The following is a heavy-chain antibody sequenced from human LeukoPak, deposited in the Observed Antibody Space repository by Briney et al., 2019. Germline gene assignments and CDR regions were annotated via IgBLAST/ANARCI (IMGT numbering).Heavy chain of an antibody. Sequence: SETLSLTCGVYGGSFSGYHWTWIRLRPGKGLEWIGDINHSGSTHYNPSLKSRVTISVDTSNNQFSLKLHSVTAADTAVYYCARSFPSSSRWFDPWGQGTLVTVSS. V-gene: IGHV4-34*01. CDR1: GGSFSGYH. CDR2: INHSGST. D-gene: IGHD6-6*01. J-gene: IGHJ5*02. CDR3: ARSFPSSSRWFDP.